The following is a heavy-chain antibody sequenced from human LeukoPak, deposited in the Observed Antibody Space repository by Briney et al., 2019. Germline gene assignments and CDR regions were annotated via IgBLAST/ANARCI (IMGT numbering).Heavy chain of an antibody. V-gene: IGHV4-34*01. D-gene: IGHD2-2*02. CDR1: GGSFSGYY. CDR3: ARGPSLGYCSSTSCYRNAFDI. Sequence: PSETLSLTCAVYGGSFSGYYWSWIRQPPGKGLEWIEEINHSGSTNYNPPLKSRVTISVDTSKNQFSLKLSSVTAADTAVYYCARGPSLGYCSSTSCYRNAFDIWGQGTMVTVSS. J-gene: IGHJ3*02. CDR2: INHSGST.